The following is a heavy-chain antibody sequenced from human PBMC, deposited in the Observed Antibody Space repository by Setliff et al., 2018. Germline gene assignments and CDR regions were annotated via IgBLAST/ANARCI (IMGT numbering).Heavy chain of an antibody. D-gene: IGHD6-6*01. Sequence: SETLSLTCTVSGGSISGASIRSYYWSWVRQPPGKGLEFIGYVYYSGTTNYNPSLRSRVTISVDTSKNQFSLTMSSVTAADAAIYYCARGRNVAARLLDTWGQGSRVTVS. CDR1: GGSISGASIRSYY. CDR3: ARGRNVAARLLDT. V-gene: IGHV4-59*12. J-gene: IGHJ5*02. CDR2: VYYSGTT.